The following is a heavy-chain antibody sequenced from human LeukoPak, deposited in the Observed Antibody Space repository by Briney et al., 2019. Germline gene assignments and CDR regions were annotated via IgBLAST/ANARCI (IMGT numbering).Heavy chain of an antibody. D-gene: IGHD1-1*01. CDR2: INPNSGVT. CDR3: ARDARNWSAFDS. V-gene: IGHV1-2*06. Sequence: ASVKVSCKASGYTFSGYSMHWVRQAPGQGLEWMGRINPNSGVTYYAQKFQGRVTMTSDTSITTAYVELSSLTSDDTATYYCARDARNWSAFDSWGQGTLVIVSS. CDR1: GYTFSGYS. J-gene: IGHJ5*01.